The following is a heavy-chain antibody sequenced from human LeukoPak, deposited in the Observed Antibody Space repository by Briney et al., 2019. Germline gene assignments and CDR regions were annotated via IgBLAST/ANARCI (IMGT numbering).Heavy chain of an antibody. CDR3: ASPYSGSYYGFDY. CDR2: INSDGYST. Sequence: GGSMRLSCAASGFTFRSYWMHWVRHAPGKVLVWVSRINSDGYSTNYADSVKGRFTISRDNAKNTLYLQMNSLRVEDTAMYYCASPYSGSYYGFDYWGQGTLVTVSS. J-gene: IGHJ4*02. D-gene: IGHD1-26*01. V-gene: IGHV3-74*01. CDR1: GFTFRSYW.